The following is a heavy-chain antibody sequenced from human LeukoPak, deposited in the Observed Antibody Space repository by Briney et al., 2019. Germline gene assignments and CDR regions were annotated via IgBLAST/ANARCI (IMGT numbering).Heavy chain of an antibody. CDR2: MSSDGVTK. J-gene: IGHJ6*02. CDR3: SKDAWATRDV. D-gene: IGHD1-26*01. Sequence: GGSLRLSCVASGFTFSNFAMHWVRQVPGKELQWVGIMSSDGVTKYYGDSVKGRFIVSRDNSKNALYLQMDGLRTEDTAVYYCSKDAWATRDVGAQGPRATASS. V-gene: IGHV3-30*18. CDR1: GFTFSNFA.